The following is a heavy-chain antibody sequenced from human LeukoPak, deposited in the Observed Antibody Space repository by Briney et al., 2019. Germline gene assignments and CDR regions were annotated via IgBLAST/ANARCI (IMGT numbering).Heavy chain of an antibody. J-gene: IGHJ4*02. V-gene: IGHV4-39*01. CDR3: ARQVSDY. Sequence: SETLSLTCTVSGGSISSSSYYWGWIRQPPGKGLEWIGNIYYSGSTNYNPSLKSRVTISVDTSKNQFSLKLSSVTTADTAVYYCARQVSDYWGQGTLVTVSS. CDR1: GGSISSSSYY. CDR2: IYYSGST.